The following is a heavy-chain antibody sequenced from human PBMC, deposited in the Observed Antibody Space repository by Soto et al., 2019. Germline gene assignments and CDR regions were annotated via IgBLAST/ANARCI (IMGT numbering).Heavy chain of an antibody. Sequence: QVQLVQSGAEVKKPGASVKVSCKASGYTFTSYDINWVRQATGQGLEYMGWMNPNSGNTGYAQKFQGRVTMTRNTSIRTASMALSSLRSDDTAVYSCATERGRYGLEDWGQGPTVTVSS. CDR1: GYTFTSYD. D-gene: IGHD3-10*01. J-gene: IGHJ6*02. CDR3: ATERGRYGLED. V-gene: IGHV1-8*01. CDR2: MNPNSGNT.